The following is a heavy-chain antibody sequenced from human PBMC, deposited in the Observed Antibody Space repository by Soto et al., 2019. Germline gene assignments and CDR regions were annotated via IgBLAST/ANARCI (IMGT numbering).Heavy chain of an antibody. CDR3: AKDPEGYCSSTRCYTYHGLEV. V-gene: IGHV3-23*01. CDR1: GFTFGTYS. Sequence: GESLKVSCAASGFTFGTYSMNWVRQAPGKWLEWVSTITDVGDPTYYADSVKGRFTISRDNAKYTLYPQMNSLRVEDTAVYYCAKDPEGYCSSTRCYTYHGLEVWGKGTTVTVS. D-gene: IGHD2-2*01. J-gene: IGHJ6*04. CDR2: ITDVGDPT.